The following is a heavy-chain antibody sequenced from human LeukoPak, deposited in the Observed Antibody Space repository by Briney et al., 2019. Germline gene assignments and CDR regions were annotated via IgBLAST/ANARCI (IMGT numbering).Heavy chain of an antibody. CDR1: GGSFSGYY. D-gene: IGHD2-15*01. V-gene: IGHV4-34*01. CDR3: ARGGAVVVAARYRWFDP. CDR2: INHSGST. Sequence: PSETLSLTCAVYGGSFSGYYWNWIRQPPGKGLEWIGEINHSGSTNYNPSLKSRITISVDTSKNQFSLKLSSVTAADTAVYYCARGGAVVVAARYRWFDPWGQGTLVTDSS. J-gene: IGHJ5*02.